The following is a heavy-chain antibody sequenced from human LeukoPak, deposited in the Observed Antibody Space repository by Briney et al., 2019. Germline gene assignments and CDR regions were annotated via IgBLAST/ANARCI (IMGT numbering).Heavy chain of an antibody. Sequence: SETLSLTCTVSGGSISSGSYYWSWIRQPAGKGLEWIGRIYTSGSTNYNPSLKSRVTISVDTSKNQFSLKLSSVTAADTAVYYCARDRGDYDFWSGYYWFADYWGQGTLVTVSS. D-gene: IGHD3-3*01. CDR1: GGSISSGSYY. CDR2: IYTSGST. V-gene: IGHV4-61*02. CDR3: ARDRGDYDFWSGYYWFADY. J-gene: IGHJ4*02.